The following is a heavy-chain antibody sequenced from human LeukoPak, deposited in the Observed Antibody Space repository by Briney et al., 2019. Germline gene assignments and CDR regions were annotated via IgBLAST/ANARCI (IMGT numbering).Heavy chain of an antibody. V-gene: IGHV3-20*04. CDR3: ARTIDSYYNSFMDV. D-gene: IGHD2-8*01. Sequence: RPGGSLRLSCAASGFTFDDYGMSWVRQAPGKGLEWVSGINWNGGSTGYADSVKGRFTISRDNAKNSLYLQMNSPRAEDTALYYCARTIDSYYNSFMDVWGKGTTVTVSS. CDR1: GFTFDDYG. CDR2: INWNGGST. J-gene: IGHJ6*03.